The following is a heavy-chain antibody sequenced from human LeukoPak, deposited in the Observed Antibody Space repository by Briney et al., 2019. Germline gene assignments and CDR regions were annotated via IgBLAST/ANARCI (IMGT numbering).Heavy chain of an antibody. CDR3: ARGRSWFVGATNGAFDI. V-gene: IGHV3-21*01. CDR2: ISSSSSYI. Sequence: PGGSLRLSCAASGFTVSSNYMTWVRQAPGKGLEWVSSISSSSSYIYYADSVKGRFTISRDNAKNSLYLQMNSLRAEDTAVYYCARGRSWFVGATNGAFDIWGQGTMVTVSS. J-gene: IGHJ3*02. D-gene: IGHD1-26*01. CDR1: GFTVSSNY.